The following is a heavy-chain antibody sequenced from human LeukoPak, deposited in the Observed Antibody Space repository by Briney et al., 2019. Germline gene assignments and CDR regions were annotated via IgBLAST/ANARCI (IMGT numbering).Heavy chain of an antibody. D-gene: IGHD1-1*01. V-gene: IGHV4-4*07. Sequence: PSETLSLTCTVSGGSVSSYYWSWIRQPAGKGLEWIGRIYTSGSTNYNPSLKSRVTMSLDTSRNHFSLRLSSVTAADTAVYYCARVPGGALNWFDPWGQGTLVTVSS. CDR2: IYTSGST. CDR1: GGSVSSYY. CDR3: ARVPGGALNWFDP. J-gene: IGHJ5*02.